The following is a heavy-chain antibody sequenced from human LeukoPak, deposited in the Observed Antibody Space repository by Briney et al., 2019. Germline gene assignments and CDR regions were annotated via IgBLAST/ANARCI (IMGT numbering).Heavy chain of an antibody. CDR1: GFTFSRYS. J-gene: IGHJ4*02. Sequence: GGSLRLSCAASGFTFSRYSMNWVRQAPGKGLEWVSSISSSSSYIYYADSVKGRFTISRDDAKNSLYLQMNSLRAEDTAVYYCARDFRYSSGWYAYWGQGSLVTVSS. CDR3: ARDFRYSSGWYAY. CDR2: ISSSSSYI. V-gene: IGHV3-21*01. D-gene: IGHD6-19*01.